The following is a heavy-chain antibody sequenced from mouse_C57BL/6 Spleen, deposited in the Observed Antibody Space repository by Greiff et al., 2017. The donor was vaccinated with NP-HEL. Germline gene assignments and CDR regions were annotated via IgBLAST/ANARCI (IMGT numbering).Heavy chain of an antibody. CDR2: ISYDGSN. J-gene: IGHJ2*01. CDR3: AREFPLFDYGSS. CDR1: GYSITSGYY. D-gene: IGHD1-1*01. Sequence: DVKLQESGPGLVKPSQSLSLTCSVTGYSITSGYYWNWIRQFPGNKLEWMGYISYDGSNNYNPSLKNRISITRDTSKNQFFLKLNSVTTEDTATYYCAREFPLFDYGSSWGQGTTLTVSS. V-gene: IGHV3-6*01.